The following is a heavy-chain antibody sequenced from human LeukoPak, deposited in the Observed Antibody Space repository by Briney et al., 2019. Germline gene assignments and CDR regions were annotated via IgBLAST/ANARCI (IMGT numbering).Heavy chain of an antibody. Sequence: GGSLRLSCAASGFTFSSYSMNWVRQAPGKGLEWVSYISSSSSTIYYADSVKGRFTISRDNAKNSLYLQMNSLRAEDTAVYYCAKDLHYYDSSGYYDYWGQGTLVTVSS. CDR1: GFTFSSYS. V-gene: IGHV3-48*01. D-gene: IGHD3-22*01. J-gene: IGHJ4*02. CDR3: AKDLHYYDSSGYYDY. CDR2: ISSSSSTI.